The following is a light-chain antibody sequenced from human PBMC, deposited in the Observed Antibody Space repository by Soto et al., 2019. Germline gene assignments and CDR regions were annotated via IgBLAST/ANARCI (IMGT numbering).Light chain of an antibody. J-gene: IGKJ3*01. Sequence: EIVLTQSPGTLSLSPGERATLSCRASQSVRNNYLAWYQQKPGQAPWLLIYGASNRATGIPDRFSGSGSGTDFPLPITRLEPEDFAVYYCQHYDSSPFTFGPGTKVDIK. CDR3: QHYDSSPFT. CDR2: GAS. CDR1: QSVRNNY. V-gene: IGKV3-20*01.